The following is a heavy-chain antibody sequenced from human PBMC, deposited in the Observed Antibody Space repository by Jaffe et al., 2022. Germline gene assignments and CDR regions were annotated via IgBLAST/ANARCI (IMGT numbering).Heavy chain of an antibody. CDR1: GGTFSSYA. V-gene: IGHV1-69*05. J-gene: IGHJ6*03. D-gene: IGHD4-17*01. CDR2: IIPIFGTA. CDR3: ARGFPTVTTPDARRYYYYYYMDV. Sequence: QVQLVQSGAEVKKPGSSVKVSCKASGGTFSSYAISWVRQAPGQGLEWMGGIIPIFGTANYAQKFQGRVTITTDESTSTAYMELSSLRSEDTAVYYCARGFPTVTTPDARRYYYYYYMDVWGKGTTVTVSS.